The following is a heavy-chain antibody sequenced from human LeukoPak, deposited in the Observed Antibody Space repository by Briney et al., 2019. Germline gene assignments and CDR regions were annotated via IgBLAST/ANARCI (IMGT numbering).Heavy chain of an antibody. Sequence: GGSLRLSCAASGFTFSSYSMNWVRQAPGKGLEWVSSISSSSSYIYYADSVKGRFTISRDNAKNSLYLQMNSLRAEDTAVYYCARDGVRDGLYFDYWGQGTPVTVSS. CDR3: ARDGVRDGLYFDY. CDR2: ISSSSSYI. CDR1: GFTFSSYS. D-gene: IGHD5-24*01. V-gene: IGHV3-21*01. J-gene: IGHJ4*02.